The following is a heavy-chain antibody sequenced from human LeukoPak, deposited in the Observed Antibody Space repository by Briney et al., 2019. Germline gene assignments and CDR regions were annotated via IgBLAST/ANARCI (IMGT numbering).Heavy chain of an antibody. CDR2: IKPSGAST. D-gene: IGHD6-19*01. CDR3: ARAVAAFTNWFDP. J-gene: IGHJ5*02. V-gene: IGHV1-46*01. CDR1: GYTFTSYY. Sequence: ASVKVSCKASGYTFTSYYMHWVRQAPGQGLEWMGIIKPSGASTNYAQKFQGRVTLTRDTSTSTVYMELSSLRSEDTAVYYCARAVAAFTNWFDPWGQGTPITVSS.